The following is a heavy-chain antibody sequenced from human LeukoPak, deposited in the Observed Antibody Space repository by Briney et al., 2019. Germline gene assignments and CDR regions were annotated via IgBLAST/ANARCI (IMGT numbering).Heavy chain of an antibody. CDR2: IYYSGST. J-gene: IGHJ4*02. V-gene: IGHV4-39*07. CDR3: ARVRPAVAGTHYFDY. CDR1: GGSISSSSYY. Sequence: SETLSLTCTVSGGSISSSSYYWGWIRQPPGKGLEWIGSIYYSGSTSYNPSLKSRVTISVDTSKNQFSLKLSSVTAADTAVYYCARVRPAVAGTHYFDYWGQGTLVTVSS. D-gene: IGHD6-19*01.